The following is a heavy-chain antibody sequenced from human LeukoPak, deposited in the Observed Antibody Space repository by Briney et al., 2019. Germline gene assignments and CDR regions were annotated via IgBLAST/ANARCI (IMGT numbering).Heavy chain of an antibody. CDR1: GGSFSSSVYY. D-gene: IGHD2-2*01. CDR2: VYYTGTT. CDR3: ARSLSSSFYS. J-gene: IGHJ4*02. Sequence: PSETLSLTCTVSGGSFSSSVYYWGWIRPPPGKGLEWIGTVYYTGTTYYNPSPKSRVAISVDTSKNQFSLKLSSVTAADTAVYYCARSLSSSFYSWGQGTLVTVSS. V-gene: IGHV4-39*01.